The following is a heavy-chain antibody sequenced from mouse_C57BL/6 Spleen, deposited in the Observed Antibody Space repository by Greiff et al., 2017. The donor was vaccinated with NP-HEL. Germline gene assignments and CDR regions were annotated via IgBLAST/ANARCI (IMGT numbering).Heavy chain of an antibody. CDR1: GYTFTSYW. Sequence: VKLQQPGAELVKPGASVKLSCKASGYTFTSYWMHWVKQRPGQGLEWIGMIHPNSGSTNYNEKFKSKATLTVDKSSSTAYMQLSSLTSEDSAVYYCAREGLGRLAWFAYWGQGTLVTVSA. D-gene: IGHD4-1*01. J-gene: IGHJ3*01. V-gene: IGHV1-64*01. CDR3: AREGLGRLAWFAY. CDR2: IHPNSGST.